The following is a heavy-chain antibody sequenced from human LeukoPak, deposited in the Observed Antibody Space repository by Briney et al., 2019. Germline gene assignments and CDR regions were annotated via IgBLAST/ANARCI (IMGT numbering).Heavy chain of an antibody. CDR2: IYTSGST. J-gene: IGHJ6*03. D-gene: IGHD6-13*01. CDR1: GGSISSYY. Sequence: SETLSLTCTVYGGSISSYYWSWIRQPPGKGLEWIGYIYTSGSTNYNPSLKSRVTISVDTSKNQFSLKLSSVTAADTAVYYCARLVAAAGTYYYYYYYMAVWGKGTTVTVSS. V-gene: IGHV4-4*09. CDR3: ARLVAAAGTYYYYYYYMAV.